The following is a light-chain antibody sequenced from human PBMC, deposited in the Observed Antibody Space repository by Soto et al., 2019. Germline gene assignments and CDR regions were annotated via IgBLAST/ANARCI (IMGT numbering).Light chain of an antibody. CDR2: AAS. CDR3: QKYNSAPYT. J-gene: IGKJ2*01. CDR1: QGISNY. V-gene: IGKV1-27*01. Sequence: DIQMTQSPSSLSASVGDRVTITCRASQGISNYLAWYQQKPGKVPKLLIYAASTLQSGVPSRFSGSGSGTDFPLTISSLPPEDVANYYCQKYNSAPYTFGQGTKLEIK.